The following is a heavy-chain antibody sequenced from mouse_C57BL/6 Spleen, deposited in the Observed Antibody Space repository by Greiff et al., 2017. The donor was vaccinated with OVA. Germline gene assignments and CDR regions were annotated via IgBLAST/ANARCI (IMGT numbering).Heavy chain of an antibody. V-gene: IGHV5-9*04. CDR1: GFTFSSYT. J-gene: IGHJ3*01. Sequence: EVKVVESGGGLVKPGGSLKLSCAASGFTFSSYTMSWVRQTPEKRLEWVATISGGGGNTYYPDSVKGRFTISRDNAKNTLYLQMSSLRSEDTAVYYCARGELTGTFAYWGQGTLVTVSA. CDR2: ISGGGGNT. CDR3: ARGELTGTFAY. D-gene: IGHD4-1*01.